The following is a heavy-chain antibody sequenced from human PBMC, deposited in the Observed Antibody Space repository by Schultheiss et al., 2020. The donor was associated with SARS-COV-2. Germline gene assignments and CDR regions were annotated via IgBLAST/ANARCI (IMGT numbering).Heavy chain of an antibody. Sequence: SETLSLTCAVYGGSFSGYYWSWIRQPPGKGLEWIGEINHSGSTNYNPSLKSRVTISVDTSKNQFSLKVRSVTAADTAVYYCARINWNDDSYYYGMDVWGQGTTVTVSS. CDR1: GGSFSGYY. CDR2: INHSGST. V-gene: IGHV4-34*01. D-gene: IGHD1-1*01. CDR3: ARINWNDDSYYYGMDV. J-gene: IGHJ6*02.